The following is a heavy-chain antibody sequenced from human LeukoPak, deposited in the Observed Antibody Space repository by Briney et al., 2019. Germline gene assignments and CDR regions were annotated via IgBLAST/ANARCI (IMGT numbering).Heavy chain of an antibody. CDR1: GFTSTSYA. CDR2: ISAYNGAT. J-gene: IGHJ6*02. V-gene: IGHV1-18*01. Sequence: ASVKVSCKASGFTSTSYAFGWVRQAPGQGLEWMGWISAYNGATKYAQKFQGRVTMITDTSTSTVYMELRSLQSDDTAVYYCAKLYSSGWPLECMDVWGQGTTVTVSS. D-gene: IGHD6-19*01. CDR3: AKLYSSGWPLECMDV.